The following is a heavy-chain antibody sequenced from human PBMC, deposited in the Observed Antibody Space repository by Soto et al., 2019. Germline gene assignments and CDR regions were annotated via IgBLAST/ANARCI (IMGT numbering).Heavy chain of an antibody. V-gene: IGHV4-59*08. CDR2: IYYSGST. CDR3: VRAVATGYYYYYYYMDV. CDR1: GGSISSYY. Sequence: SETLSLTCTVSGGSISSYYWSWIRQPPGKGLEWIGYIYYSGSTNYNPSLKSRVTISVDTSKNQFSLKLSSVTAADTAVYYCVRAVATGYYYYYYYMDVWGKGTTVTVSS. J-gene: IGHJ6*03. D-gene: IGHD5-12*01.